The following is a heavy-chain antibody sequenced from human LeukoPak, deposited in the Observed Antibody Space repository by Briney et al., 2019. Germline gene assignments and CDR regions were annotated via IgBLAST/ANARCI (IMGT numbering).Heavy chain of an antibody. CDR1: GFTFSSYW. V-gene: IGHV3-74*01. D-gene: IGHD5-12*01. Sequence: GGSLRLSCAASGFTFSSYWMHWVRQAPGKGLVWVSRINGEGSSTNYADSVRGRFTISRDNAKNTLYLQMNSLRAEDTAVFYCARDPYSGYDRSLDVWDQGTTVTVSS. CDR3: ARDPYSGYDRSLDV. CDR2: INGEGSST. J-gene: IGHJ6*02.